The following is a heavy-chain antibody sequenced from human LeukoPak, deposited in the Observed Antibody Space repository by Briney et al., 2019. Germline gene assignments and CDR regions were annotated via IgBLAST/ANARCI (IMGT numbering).Heavy chain of an antibody. D-gene: IGHD2-15*01. CDR3: ARGYAGPGAF. Sequence: GGSLRLSCGASGFIFSNAWMNWVRQAPGKGLEWVGHIKSDTDGGTTDYAAPAKGRFTISRDDPKNTLYLQMNSLKTDDTAVYYCARGYAGPGAFWGQGTLVTVSS. CDR1: GFIFSNAW. J-gene: IGHJ4*02. CDR2: IKSDTDGGTT. V-gene: IGHV3-15*07.